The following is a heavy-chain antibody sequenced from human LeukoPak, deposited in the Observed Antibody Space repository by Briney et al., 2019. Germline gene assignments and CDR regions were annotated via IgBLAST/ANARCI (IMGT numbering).Heavy chain of an antibody. CDR3: AKDTSIGRYCTSGVCSPFDY. D-gene: IGHD2-8*01. Sequence: GGSLRLSCAASGFTFSSYAMSWVRQAPGKGLEWVSAIGDSGGSTYDADSVKGRFTISRDNSKNTLYLQMNSLRAEDTAVYYCAKDTSIGRYCTSGVCSPFDYWGQGTLVTVSS. V-gene: IGHV3-23*01. CDR1: GFTFSSYA. CDR2: IGDSGGST. J-gene: IGHJ4*02.